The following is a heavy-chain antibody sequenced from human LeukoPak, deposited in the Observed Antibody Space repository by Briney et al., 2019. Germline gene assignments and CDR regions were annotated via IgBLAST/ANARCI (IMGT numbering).Heavy chain of an antibody. J-gene: IGHJ4*02. Sequence: ASVTVSCKASGGTFSSYAISWVRQAPGQGLEWMGWISAYNGNTNYAQKLQGRVTMTTDTSTSTAYMELRSLRSEDTAMYYCARGTTVSACDYWGQGTLVTVSS. CDR2: ISAYNGNT. CDR3: ARGTTVSACDY. D-gene: IGHD4-17*01. CDR1: GGTFSSYA. V-gene: IGHV1-18*01.